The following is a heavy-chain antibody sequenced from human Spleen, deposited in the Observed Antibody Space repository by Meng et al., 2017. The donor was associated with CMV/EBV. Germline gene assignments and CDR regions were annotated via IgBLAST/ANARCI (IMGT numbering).Heavy chain of an antibody. J-gene: IGHJ3*02. V-gene: IGHV3-21*01. Sequence: GGSLRLSCAASGFTFSSYSMNWVRQAPGKGLEWVSFISSSSNYIYYADSVKGRFTISRDNAKNSLSLQMNSRRGEDTAVYYCARARSCSTTTCPRAAFDIWGQGTTVTVSS. D-gene: IGHD2-2*01. CDR1: GFTFSSYS. CDR2: ISSSSNYI. CDR3: ARARSCSTTTCPRAAFDI.